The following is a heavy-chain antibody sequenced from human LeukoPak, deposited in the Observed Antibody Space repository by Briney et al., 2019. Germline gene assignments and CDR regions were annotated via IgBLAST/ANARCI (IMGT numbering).Heavy chain of an antibody. CDR3: ARDSFDWGLDY. Sequence: GASVKVSCKASGGTFTSYAISWVRQAPGQGLEWMGRIVPVLDISHYAQKFQGRVTITADKSTSTAYMELSNLRSEDTAVYYCARDSFDWGLDYWGQGTLVTVSS. D-gene: IGHD7-27*01. CDR2: IVPVLDIS. J-gene: IGHJ4*02. V-gene: IGHV1-69*04. CDR1: GGTFTSYA.